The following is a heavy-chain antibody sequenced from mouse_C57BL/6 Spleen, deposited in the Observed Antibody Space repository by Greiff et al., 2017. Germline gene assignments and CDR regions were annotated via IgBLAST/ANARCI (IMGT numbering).Heavy chain of an antibody. Sequence: VQLQQSGPELVKPGASVKISCKASGYAFSSSWMNWVKQRPGKGLEWIGRIYPGDGDTNYNGKFKGKATLTADKSSSTAYMQLSSLTSEHSAVYFCARRLTGTGYWYFDVWGTGTTVTVSS. CDR2: IYPGDGDT. CDR3: ARRLTGTGYWYFDV. V-gene: IGHV1-82*01. D-gene: IGHD4-1*01. CDR1: GYAFSSSW. J-gene: IGHJ1*03.